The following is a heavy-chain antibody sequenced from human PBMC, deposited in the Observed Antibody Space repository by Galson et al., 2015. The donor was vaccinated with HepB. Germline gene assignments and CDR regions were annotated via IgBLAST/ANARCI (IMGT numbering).Heavy chain of an antibody. CDR1: GYTFTSHY. CDR3: ARAQGDIVVVPAAIFVY. Sequence: SVKVSCKASGYTFTSHYMHWVRPAPGQGLEWMGIINPSGGSTSYAQKFQGRVTMTRDTSTSTVYMELSSLRSEDTAVYYCARAQGDIVVVPAAIFVYWGQGTLVTVSS. V-gene: IGHV1-46*01. CDR2: INPSGGST. D-gene: IGHD2-2*01. J-gene: IGHJ4*02.